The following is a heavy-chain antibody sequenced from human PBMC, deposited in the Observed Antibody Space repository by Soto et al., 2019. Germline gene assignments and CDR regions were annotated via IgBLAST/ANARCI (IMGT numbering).Heavy chain of an antibody. CDR2: IIPIFGTA. V-gene: IGHV1-69*13. CDR1: GGTFSSYA. J-gene: IGHJ6*02. CDR3: ARDRLVLMVYATPYYSYYGMDV. Sequence: SSVKVSCKASGGTFSSYAISWVRQAPGQGLEGMGGIIPIFGTANYARKFQGRVTITADESTSTAHMELSSLRSEDTAVYYCARDRLVLMVYATPYYSYYGMDVWGQGTTVTVSS. D-gene: IGHD2-8*01.